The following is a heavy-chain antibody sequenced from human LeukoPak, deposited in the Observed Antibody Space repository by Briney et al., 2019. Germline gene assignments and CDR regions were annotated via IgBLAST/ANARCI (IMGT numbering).Heavy chain of an antibody. D-gene: IGHD3-3*01. V-gene: IGHV3-23*01. J-gene: IGHJ4*02. CDR3: AKPYNFWSGHWYY. CDR1: GFTFSSYA. CDR2: ISGSGGDT. Sequence: PGGSLRLSCAASGFTFSSYAMGWVRQAPGKGLEWVSAISGSGGDTYYADSVKGRFTISRDNSKNTLYQQMNSLRAEDTAIYCCAKPYNFWSGHWYYWGQGTLVTVSS.